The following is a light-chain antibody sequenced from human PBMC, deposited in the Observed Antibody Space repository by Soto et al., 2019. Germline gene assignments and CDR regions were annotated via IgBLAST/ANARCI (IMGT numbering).Light chain of an antibody. CDR3: QQSHSTPWT. CDR2: GAS. CDR1: QTMTTY. V-gene: IGKV1-39*01. Sequence: DIQMTQSPSSLSASVGDRVTITCRASQTMTTYLNWYQQKPGKAPQLLIYGASSLQSGVPSRFTGSGSGTDFTLTISSLQPEDFATYHCQQSHSTPWTFGQGTKGEIK. J-gene: IGKJ1*01.